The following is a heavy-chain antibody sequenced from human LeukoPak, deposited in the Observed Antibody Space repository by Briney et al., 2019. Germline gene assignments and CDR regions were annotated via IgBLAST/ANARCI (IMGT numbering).Heavy chain of an antibody. Sequence: TSETLSLTCTVSGGSISSSIYYWGWIRQPPGKGLEWIGYIYYSGSTNYNPSLKSRVTISVDTSKNQFSLKLSSVTAADTAVYYCARVGGIQLWGSSDYYMDVWGKGTTVTVSS. V-gene: IGHV4-61*05. D-gene: IGHD5-18*01. CDR2: IYYSGST. CDR1: GGSISSSIYY. J-gene: IGHJ6*03. CDR3: ARVGGIQLWGSSDYYMDV.